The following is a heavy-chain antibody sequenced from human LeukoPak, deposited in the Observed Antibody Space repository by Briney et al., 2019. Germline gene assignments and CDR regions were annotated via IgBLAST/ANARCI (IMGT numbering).Heavy chain of an antibody. J-gene: IGHJ4*02. CDR2: FDPEDGET. Sequence: GASVKVSCKVSGYTLTELSMHWVRQAPGKGLEWMGGFDPEDGETIYAQKFQGRVTITADESTSTAYMELSSLRSEDTAVYYCARSILLWFGELRARPQYYFDYWGQGTLVTVSS. CDR1: GYTLTELS. V-gene: IGHV1-24*01. CDR3: ARSILLWFGELRARPQYYFDY. D-gene: IGHD3-10*01.